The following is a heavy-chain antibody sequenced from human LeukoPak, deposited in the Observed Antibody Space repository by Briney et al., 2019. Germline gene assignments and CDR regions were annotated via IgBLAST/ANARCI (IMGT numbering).Heavy chain of an antibody. CDR3: ARDKTSMATTLMD. CDR2: INPNSGST. D-gene: IGHD4-17*01. V-gene: IGHV1-2*02. Sequence: SSVKVSCKASGYTFTDYYMDWVRQAPGQGLEWMGWINPNSGSTNYAQKFQGRVTTTRDTSISTAYMELSSLTSDDTAVYYCARDKTSMATTLMDWGQGTLVTVST. CDR1: GYTFTDYY. J-gene: IGHJ4*02.